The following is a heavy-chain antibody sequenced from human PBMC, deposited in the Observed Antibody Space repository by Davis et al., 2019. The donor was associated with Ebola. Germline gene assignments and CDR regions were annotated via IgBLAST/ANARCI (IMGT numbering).Heavy chain of an antibody. CDR2: ISSSSSYI. V-gene: IGHV3-21*01. D-gene: IGHD1-26*01. J-gene: IGHJ4*02. CDR3: ARALGGSQDY. Sequence: GESLKISCAASGFTFSSYSMNWVRQAPGKGLEWVSSISSSSSYIYYADSVKGRFTISRDNAKNSLYLQMNSLRAEDTAVYYCARALGGSQDYWGQGTLVTVSS. CDR1: GFTFSSYS.